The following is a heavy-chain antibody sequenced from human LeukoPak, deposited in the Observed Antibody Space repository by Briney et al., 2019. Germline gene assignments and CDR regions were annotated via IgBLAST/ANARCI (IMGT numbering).Heavy chain of an antibody. CDR1: NGSISNYY. CDR3: ARDPTYYDFWSGYFDY. D-gene: IGHD3-3*01. J-gene: IGHJ4*02. V-gene: IGHV4-4*07. Sequence: SETLSLTCTVSNGSISNYYWSWVRQPAGKGLEWIGRIYISGTTNYNPSLKSRITMSLDTSKNQLSLKLSSVTAADTAVYYCARDPTYYDFWSGYFDYWGQGTLVTVSS. CDR2: IYISGTT.